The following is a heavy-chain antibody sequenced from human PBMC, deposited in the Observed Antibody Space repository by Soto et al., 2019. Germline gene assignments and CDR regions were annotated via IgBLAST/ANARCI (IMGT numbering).Heavy chain of an antibody. CDR2: IYKSATT. D-gene: IGHD2-8*01. CDR3: ARGRYCLAGICFTNWFDS. CDR1: GDSISNIDYF. Sequence: SETLSPTCSVSGDSISNIDYFWAWIRQPPGQALEYIGFIYKSATTYYNPSFESRVAITVDASKSQFSLNVTSVTATDTAVYFCARGRYCLAGICFTNWFDSWGQGALVTVSS. V-gene: IGHV4-30-4*01. J-gene: IGHJ5*01.